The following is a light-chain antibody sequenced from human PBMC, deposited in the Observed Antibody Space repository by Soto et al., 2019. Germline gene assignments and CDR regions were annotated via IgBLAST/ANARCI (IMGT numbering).Light chain of an antibody. CDR2: DVS. Sequence: QSALTQPRSVSGSPGQSVTISCTGTSSDVGGYNYVSWYHQHPGKAPKLLIYDVSKRPSGVPDRFSGSKSAHTASLTISGLQAEDEADYYFCSYAGSYTWVFGGGTKLTVL. V-gene: IGLV2-11*01. J-gene: IGLJ3*02. CDR3: CSYAGSYTWV. CDR1: SSDVGGYNY.